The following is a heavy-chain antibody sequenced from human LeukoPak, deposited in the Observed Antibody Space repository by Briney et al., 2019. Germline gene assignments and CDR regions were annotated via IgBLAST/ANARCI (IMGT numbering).Heavy chain of an antibody. Sequence: GGSLRLSCPASVFTFRSYSMNWVRQAPGKGLEWVSYISSSSSTIYYADSVKGRFTISRDNAKNSLYLQMNSLRAEDTAVCYLAREGVLEWLLPDYWGQGTLVTVSS. CDR2: ISSSSSTI. V-gene: IGHV3-48*01. CDR1: VFTFRSYS. D-gene: IGHD3-3*01. J-gene: IGHJ4*02. CDR3: AREGVLEWLLPDY.